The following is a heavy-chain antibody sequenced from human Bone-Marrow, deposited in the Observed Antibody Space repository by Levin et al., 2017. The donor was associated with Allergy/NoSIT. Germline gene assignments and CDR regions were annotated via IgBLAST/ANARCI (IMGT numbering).Heavy chain of an antibody. CDR3: ARDAGGGYCSSTSCYFYYYYYGMDV. Sequence: GGSLRLSCAASGFTFSSYAMHWVRQAPGKGLEWVAVISYDGSNKYYADSVKGRFTISRDNSKNTLYLQMNSLRAEDTAVYYCARDAGGGYCSSTSCYFYYYYYGMDVWGQGTTVTVSS. CDR1: GFTFSSYA. D-gene: IGHD2-2*01. J-gene: IGHJ6*02. V-gene: IGHV3-30-3*01. CDR2: ISYDGSNK.